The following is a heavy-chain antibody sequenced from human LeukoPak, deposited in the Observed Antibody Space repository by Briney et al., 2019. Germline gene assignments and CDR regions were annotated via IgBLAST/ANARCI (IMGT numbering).Heavy chain of an antibody. Sequence: ASVKVSCKASGYTFTSYGIIWVRQAPGQGLEWMGWISAYNGNTNYAQKLQGRVTMTTDTSTSTAYMELRSLRSDDTAVYYCASANYYDSSLDYWGQGTLVTVSS. CDR3: ASANYYDSSLDY. CDR2: ISAYNGNT. D-gene: IGHD3-22*01. J-gene: IGHJ4*02. CDR1: GYTFTSYG. V-gene: IGHV1-18*01.